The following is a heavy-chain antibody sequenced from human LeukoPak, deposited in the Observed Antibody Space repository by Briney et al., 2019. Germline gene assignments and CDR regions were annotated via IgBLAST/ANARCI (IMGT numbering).Heavy chain of an antibody. Sequence: GGSLRLSCTASGFSFSNYGMHWVRQDPGKGLEWVAVIAHDGSVAYYADWVKGRFTISRDNSKNMLYLQMNSLRAEDTAVYYCAKWKYSNSGIDDYWGQGTLVTVSS. CDR3: AKWKYSNSGIDDY. CDR1: GFSFSNYG. J-gene: IGHJ4*02. D-gene: IGHD6-6*01. V-gene: IGHV3-30*18. CDR2: IAHDGSVA.